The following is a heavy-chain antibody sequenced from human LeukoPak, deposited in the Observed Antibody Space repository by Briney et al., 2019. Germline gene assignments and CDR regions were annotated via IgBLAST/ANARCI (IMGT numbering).Heavy chain of an antibody. Sequence: SETLSLTCTVSGGSIRSYYWSWIRQPPGKGLEWIGYVFYTGITNYNPSLKSRVTMSVDTSKSHFSPKLSSVTAADTAVYYCANIRLGSHPATDYWGQGTLVTVSS. CDR3: ANIRLGSHPATDY. CDR1: GGSIRSYY. CDR2: VFYTGIT. D-gene: IGHD7-27*01. J-gene: IGHJ4*02. V-gene: IGHV4-59*08.